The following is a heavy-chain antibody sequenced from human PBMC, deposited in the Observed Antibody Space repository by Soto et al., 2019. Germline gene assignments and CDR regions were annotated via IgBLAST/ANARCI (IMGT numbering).Heavy chain of an antibody. CDR2: ISGSGDSA. V-gene: IGHV3-23*01. CDR1: GFTFSIYA. CDR3: AHLPWKPLWPRAPVVY. Sequence: GGSLRLSCAASGFTFSIYAMSWVRQAPGKGLEWVSSISGSGDSAYYADSVKGRFTISRDNSKNTLYLQINSLRAEDTAVYYCAHLPWKPLWPRAPVVYWGQGSPVTVSS. D-gene: IGHD5-18*01. J-gene: IGHJ4*02.